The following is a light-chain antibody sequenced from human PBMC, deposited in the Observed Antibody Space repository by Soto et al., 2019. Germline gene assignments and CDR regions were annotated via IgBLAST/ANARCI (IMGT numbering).Light chain of an antibody. CDR2: GTS. V-gene: IGKV3-20*01. Sequence: EIGLTQSPGTLSLSPGERATLSCRASQSVSCKYLAWYQQKPGQAPRVLIYGTSIRASGVPERFSGGGSGTDFTLTITRLEPEDFAVYYCQQYGSSLFTFGPGTKVDFK. CDR3: QQYGSSLFT. CDR1: QSVSCKY. J-gene: IGKJ3*01.